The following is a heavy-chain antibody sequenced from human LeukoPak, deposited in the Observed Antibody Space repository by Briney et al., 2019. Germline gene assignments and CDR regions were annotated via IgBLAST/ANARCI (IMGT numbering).Heavy chain of an antibody. D-gene: IGHD1-26*01. J-gene: IGHJ4*01. CDR1: GFTFTGHS. V-gene: IGHV3-30*04. CDR2: VADDEKTI. Sequence: GGSLRLSCVASGFTFTGHSMHWVRQAPGKGLEWVAVVADDEKTIFYTDSLKGRFTVSRDNSKNTVYLQMNSLRDEDTAVYYCAREKQSGGTPFDYWGQDPWSPSPQ. CDR3: AREKQSGGTPFDY.